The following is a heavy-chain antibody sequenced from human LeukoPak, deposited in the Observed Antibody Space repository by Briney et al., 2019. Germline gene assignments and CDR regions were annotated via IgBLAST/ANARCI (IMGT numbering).Heavy chain of an antibody. CDR2: IKQDGSEK. D-gene: IGHD3-22*01. CDR3: ARDVGYYDSSGYCDY. V-gene: IGHV3-7*01. CDR1: GFTFSSYW. J-gene: IGHJ4*02. Sequence: PGGFLRLSCAASGFTFSSYWMSWVRQAPGKGLEWVANIKQDGSEKYYVDSVKGRFTISRDNAKNSLYLQMNSLRAEDTAVYYCARDVGYYDSSGYCDYWGQGTLVTVSS.